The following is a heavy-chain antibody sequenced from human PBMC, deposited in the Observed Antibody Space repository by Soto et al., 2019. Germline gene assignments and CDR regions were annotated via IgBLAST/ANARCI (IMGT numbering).Heavy chain of an antibody. Sequence: PGESLKISCKASGYMFPTYWIGWVRQMPGKGLEWMGIIYPGDSDTRYSPSLQGQVTISADKSLSTVYLQWSSLKASGTAMYYCTTASRRYYFDYWGQGTLVTVSS. V-gene: IGHV5-51*01. CDR1: GYMFPTYW. CDR2: IYPGDSDT. D-gene: IGHD4-17*01. J-gene: IGHJ4*02. CDR3: TTASRRYYFDY.